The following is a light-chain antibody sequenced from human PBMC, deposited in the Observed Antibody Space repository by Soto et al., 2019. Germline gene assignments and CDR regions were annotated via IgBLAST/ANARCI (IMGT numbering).Light chain of an antibody. CDR2: EVS. CDR1: SSDVGGYNY. J-gene: IGLJ1*01. CDR3: TSYTSTDTLLYV. V-gene: IGLV2-14*01. Sequence: QSALTQPASVSGSPGQSTTISCTGTSSDVGGYNYVSWYQQHPGKAPKLLIYEVSHRPSGVSNRFSGSKSGNTASLTISGLQAEDEADYYCTSYTSTDTLLYVFGTGTKVTVL.